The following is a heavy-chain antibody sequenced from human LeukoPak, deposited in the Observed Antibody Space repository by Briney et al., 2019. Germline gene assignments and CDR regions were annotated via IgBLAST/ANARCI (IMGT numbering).Heavy chain of an antibody. CDR2: IKSKTDGGTT. V-gene: IGHV3-15*01. CDR1: GFTFSNAW. D-gene: IGHD3-16*01. Sequence: GGSLRLSCAASGFTFSNAWMSWVRQAPGKGLEWVGRIKSKTDGGTTDYAAPVKGRFTISRDDSKNTLYLQMNSLRAEDTAVYYCAKDLRVYYDYVCEHDYWGQGTLVTVSS. J-gene: IGHJ4*02. CDR3: AKDLRVYYDYVCEHDY.